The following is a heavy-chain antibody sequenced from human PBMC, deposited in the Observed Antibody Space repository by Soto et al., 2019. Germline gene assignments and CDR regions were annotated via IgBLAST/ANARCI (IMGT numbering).Heavy chain of an antibody. D-gene: IGHD4-17*01. CDR2: IVVGSGNT. Sequence: ASVKVSCKASGFTFTNSAMQWVRQARGQRLEWIGWIVVGSGNTNYAQKFQERVTITRDMSTSTAYMELSSLRSEDTAVYYCAAEGTVTTGMDVWGQGTTVTVSS. CDR3: AAEGTVTTGMDV. V-gene: IGHV1-58*02. CDR1: GFTFTNSA. J-gene: IGHJ6*02.